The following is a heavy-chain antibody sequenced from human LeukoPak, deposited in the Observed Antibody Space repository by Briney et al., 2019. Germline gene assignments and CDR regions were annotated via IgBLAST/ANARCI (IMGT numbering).Heavy chain of an antibody. CDR1: GVSISSSNSY. Sequence: SETLSLTCTVSGVSISSSNSYWGWIRQPPGKGLEWIGSIYYTGNTYYNASLKSRVTISIDTSKNQFSLKLSSVTAADTAVYYCARRARVVVVITRYYFDYWGQGTLVTVSS. CDR2: IYYTGNT. V-gene: IGHV4-39*01. D-gene: IGHD3-22*01. J-gene: IGHJ4*02. CDR3: ARRARVVVVITRYYFDY.